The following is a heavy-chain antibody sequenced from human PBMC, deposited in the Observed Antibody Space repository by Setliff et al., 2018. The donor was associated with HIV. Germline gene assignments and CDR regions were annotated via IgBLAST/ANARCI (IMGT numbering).Heavy chain of an antibody. CDR2: INGDGSTT. CDR3: ARVVDTAGGYWGSFYRYMDV. J-gene: IGHJ6*03. Sequence: GGSLRLSCAASGLTLSSYWMHWVRQAPGKGLVYVSHINGDGSTTTYADSVKGRFTISRDNSKNTLYLQMSSLRVEDTAVYYCARVVDTAGGYWGSFYRYMDVWGKGTTVTVSS. CDR1: GLTLSSYW. D-gene: IGHD3-10*01. V-gene: IGHV3-74*01.